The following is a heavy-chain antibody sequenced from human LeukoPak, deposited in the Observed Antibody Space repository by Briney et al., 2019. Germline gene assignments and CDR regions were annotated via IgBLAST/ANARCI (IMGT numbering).Heavy chain of an antibody. V-gene: IGHV3-7*01. J-gene: IGHJ4*02. D-gene: IGHD2-15*01. CDR3: ARPSFTQGSYFDY. Sequence: QPGGSLRLSCAASGFTFSNYCMSWVRQAPGKGLEWVANIKQDGSEKYYVVSVKGRFTISRDNAKNSLYLQMNSLRADDTAVYYCARPSFTQGSYFDYWGQGTLVTVSS. CDR2: IKQDGSEK. CDR1: GFTFSNYC.